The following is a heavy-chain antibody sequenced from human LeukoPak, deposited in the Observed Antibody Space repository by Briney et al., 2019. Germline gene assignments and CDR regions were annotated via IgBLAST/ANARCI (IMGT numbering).Heavy chain of an antibody. CDR3: ARDSVAVAGHDAFDV. V-gene: IGHV1-24*01. D-gene: IGHD6-19*01. CDR1: GYTLTELS. CDR2: FDPEDGET. J-gene: IGHJ3*01. Sequence: ASVKVSCKVSGYTLTELSMHWVRQAPGKGLEWMGGFDPEDGETIYAQKFQGRVTMTEDTSTDTAYMELSSLRSDDTAVYYCARDSVAVAGHDAFDVWGQGTMVTVSS.